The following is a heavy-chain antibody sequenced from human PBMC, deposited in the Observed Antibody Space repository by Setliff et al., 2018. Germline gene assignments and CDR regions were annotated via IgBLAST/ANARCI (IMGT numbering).Heavy chain of an antibody. CDR1: GASIDNHF. V-gene: IGHV4-59*08. CDR3: AGTPALGTSWLSPFDY. J-gene: IGHJ4*02. CDR2: LSHSGSS. D-gene: IGHD5-12*01. Sequence: PSETLSLTCTVSGASIDNHFWSWIRQPPGKGLEWIGYLSHSGSSNYNPSLQSRVTISIDTSKNQFSLKMSSVTAADAAMYYCAGTPALGTSWLSPFDYWGQGTLVTVSS.